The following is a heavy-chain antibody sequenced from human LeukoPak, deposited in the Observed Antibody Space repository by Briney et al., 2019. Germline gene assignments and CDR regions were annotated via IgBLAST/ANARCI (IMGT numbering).Heavy chain of an antibody. CDR2: INHSGST. J-gene: IGHJ4*02. CDR1: GGSFSGYY. CDR3: ARGTVAGEYDY. Sequence: PSETLSLTCAVYGGSFSGYYWSWIRQPPGKGLEWIGEINHSGSTNYNPSLKSRVTISAGTSKNQFSLKLSSVTAADTAVYYCARGTVAGEYDYWGQGILVTVSS. V-gene: IGHV4-34*01. D-gene: IGHD1-1*01.